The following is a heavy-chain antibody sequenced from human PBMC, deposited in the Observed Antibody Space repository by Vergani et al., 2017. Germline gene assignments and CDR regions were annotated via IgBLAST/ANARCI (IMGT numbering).Heavy chain of an antibody. Sequence: QVQLVQSGAEVKKPGSSVKVSCKASGGTFSSYTISWVRQATGQGLEWMGWMNPNSGNTGYAQKFQGRVTMTRNTSISTAYMELSSLRSEDTAVYYCARGLTGSTISSWFDPWGQGTLVTVSS. CDR2: MNPNSGNT. CDR3: ARGLTGSTISSWFDP. D-gene: IGHD3-3*01. CDR1: GGTFSSYT. V-gene: IGHV1-8*02. J-gene: IGHJ5*02.